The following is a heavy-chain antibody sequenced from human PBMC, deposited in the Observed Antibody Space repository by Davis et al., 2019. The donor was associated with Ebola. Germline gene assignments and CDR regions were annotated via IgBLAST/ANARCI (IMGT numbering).Heavy chain of an antibody. J-gene: IGHJ4*02. CDR1: GFIFSSYA. Sequence: GESLKISCAASGFIFSSYAMSWVRQAPGKGLEWISDITSDGTSTSYADSVKGRFTISRDNANNLLYLQMNSLRDEDTAVYYCARPGRSTSPGYWGQGTLVTVSS. D-gene: IGHD6-13*01. CDR3: ARPGRSTSPGY. V-gene: IGHV3-48*02. CDR2: ITSDGTST.